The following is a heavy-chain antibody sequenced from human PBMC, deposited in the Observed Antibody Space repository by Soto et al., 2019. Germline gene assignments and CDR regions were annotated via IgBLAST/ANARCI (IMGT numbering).Heavy chain of an antibody. D-gene: IGHD6-19*01. J-gene: IGHJ6*02. CDR1: GFTFSSYG. Sequence: GGSLRLSCAASGFTFSSYGMHWVRQAPGTGLEWVAVISYDGSNKYYADSVKGRFTISRDNSKNTLYLQMNSLRAEDKAVYYCAEEAGSSGWYRGGDYNYYYGMDVWGQGTTVTVSS. CDR3: AEEAGSSGWYRGGDYNYYYGMDV. V-gene: IGHV3-30*18. CDR2: ISYDGSNK.